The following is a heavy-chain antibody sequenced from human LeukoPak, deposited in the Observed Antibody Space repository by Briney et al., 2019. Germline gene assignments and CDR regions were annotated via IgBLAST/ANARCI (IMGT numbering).Heavy chain of an antibody. D-gene: IGHD2-21*02. CDR1: GGSFSGYY. CDR3: ARVKICGGDCYYYYYYMDV. J-gene: IGHJ6*03. V-gene: IGHV4-34*01. CDR2: ISHSGST. Sequence: SETLSLTCAVYGGSFSGYYWSWIYQPPGKGLEWIGEISHSGSTNYNPSLESRVTISVDTSKNQFSLKLSSVTAADTAVYYCARVKICGGDCYYYYYYMDVWGKGTTVTVSS.